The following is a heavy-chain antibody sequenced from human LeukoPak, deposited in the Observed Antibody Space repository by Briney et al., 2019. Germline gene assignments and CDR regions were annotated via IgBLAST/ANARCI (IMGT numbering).Heavy chain of an antibody. CDR1: GFTFSSYG. Sequence: GGSLRHSCAASGFTFSSYGMHWVRQAPGKGLEWVAVISYDGSNKYCADSVKGRFTISRDNSKNTLYLQMNSLRAEDTAVYYCVRVGSVAGSDYLDYWGQGTLVTVSS. D-gene: IGHD6-19*01. CDR3: VRVGSVAGSDYLDY. CDR2: ISYDGSNK. J-gene: IGHJ4*02. V-gene: IGHV3-30*03.